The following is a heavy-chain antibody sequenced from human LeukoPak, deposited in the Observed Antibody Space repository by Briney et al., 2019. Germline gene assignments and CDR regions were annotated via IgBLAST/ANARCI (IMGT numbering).Heavy chain of an antibody. Sequence: ASETLSLTCTVSGGSISSYYWSWIRQPPGKGLEWIGYISYSGSTNYNPSLKSRVTISVDTSKNQFSLKLISVTAADTAVYYCARLNSSGWTGYYYYYMDVWGKGTTVTVSS. V-gene: IGHV4-59*01. J-gene: IGHJ6*03. CDR2: ISYSGST. CDR3: ARLNSSGWTGYYYYYMDV. D-gene: IGHD6-19*01. CDR1: GGSISSYY.